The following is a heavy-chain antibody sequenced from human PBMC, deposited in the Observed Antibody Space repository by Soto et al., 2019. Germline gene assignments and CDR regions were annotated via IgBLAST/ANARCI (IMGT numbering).Heavy chain of an antibody. V-gene: IGHV5-51*01. Sequence: GESLKISCKGSGYSFTSYWIGWVRQMPGKGLEWMGIIYPGDSDTRYSPSFQGQVTISADKSISTAYLQWSSLKASDTAMYYCARRGAYCSSTSCPPATDYWGQGTLVTVSS. CDR2: IYPGDSDT. J-gene: IGHJ4*02. D-gene: IGHD2-2*01. CDR1: GYSFTSYW. CDR3: ARRGAYCSSTSCPPATDY.